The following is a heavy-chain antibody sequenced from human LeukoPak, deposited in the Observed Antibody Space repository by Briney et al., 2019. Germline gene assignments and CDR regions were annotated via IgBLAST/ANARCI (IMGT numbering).Heavy chain of an antibody. CDR1: GYTFTGYY. J-gene: IGHJ4*02. D-gene: IGHD6-19*01. V-gene: IGHV1-2*02. CDR3: ARPRGSSGWLDY. CDR2: INPNSGGT. Sequence: GASVKVPCKDSGYTFTGYYMHWVRQAPGQGLEWMGWINPNSGGTNYAQKFQGRVTMTRDTSISTAYMELSRLRSDDTAVYYCARPRGSSGWLDYWGQGTPVTVSS.